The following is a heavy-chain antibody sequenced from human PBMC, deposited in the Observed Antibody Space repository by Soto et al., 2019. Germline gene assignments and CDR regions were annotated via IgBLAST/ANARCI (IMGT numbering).Heavy chain of an antibody. V-gene: IGHV1-69*13. CDR2: IIPIFGTA. D-gene: IGHD5-18*01. CDR3: VLQLWPQGQVDY. CDR1: GGTFSSYA. Sequence: SVKVSCKASGGTFSSYAISWVRQAPGQGLEWMRGIIPIFGTANYAQKFQGRVTITADESTSTAYMELSSLRSEDTAVYYCVLQLWPQGQVDYWGQGTLVTVSS. J-gene: IGHJ4*02.